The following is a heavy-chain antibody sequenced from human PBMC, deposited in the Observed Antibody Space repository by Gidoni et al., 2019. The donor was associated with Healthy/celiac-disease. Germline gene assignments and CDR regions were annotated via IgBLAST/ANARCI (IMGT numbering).Heavy chain of an antibody. V-gene: IGHV3-7*01. CDR3: ARDYGWGYYYYMDV. CDR1: GFTFSSYW. J-gene: IGHJ6*03. Sequence: EVQLVESGGGLVQPGGSLRLSCAASGFTFSSYWMSWVRQAPGKGLEWVANIKQDGSEKYYVDSVKGRLTISRDNAKNSLYLQMNSLRAEDTAVYYCARDYGWGYYYYMDVWGKGTTVTVSS. CDR2: IKQDGSEK. D-gene: IGHD3-16*01.